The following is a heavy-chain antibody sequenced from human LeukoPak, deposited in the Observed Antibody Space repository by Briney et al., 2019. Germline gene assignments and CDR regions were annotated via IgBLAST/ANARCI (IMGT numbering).Heavy chain of an antibody. J-gene: IGHJ4*02. CDR2: INPNSGGT. Sequence: ASVKVSCKASGYTFSGYYLHWVRQAPGQGLEWMGWINPNSGGTNYAQKFQGRVTVTRDTSISTAYMDLSRLTSDDTAVYYCARGGTLLLWFGELFFDYWGQGTLVTVSS. CDR3: ARGGTLLLWFGELFFDY. V-gene: IGHV1-2*02. D-gene: IGHD3-10*01. CDR1: GYTFSGYY.